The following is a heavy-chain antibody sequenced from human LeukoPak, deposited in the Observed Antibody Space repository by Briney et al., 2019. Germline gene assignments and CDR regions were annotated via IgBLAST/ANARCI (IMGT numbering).Heavy chain of an antibody. D-gene: IGHD1-14*01. J-gene: IGHJ4*02. CDR3: ARGAGTYFDY. CDR2: IYTSGST. CDR1: GGSFSGYY. V-gene: IGHV4-59*10. Sequence: SETLSLTCAVYGGSFSGYYWSWIRPPAGKGLEWIGRIYTSGSTNYNPSLKSRVTISVDTSKSQFSLKLSSVTAADTAVYYCARGAGTYFDYWGQGTLVTVSS.